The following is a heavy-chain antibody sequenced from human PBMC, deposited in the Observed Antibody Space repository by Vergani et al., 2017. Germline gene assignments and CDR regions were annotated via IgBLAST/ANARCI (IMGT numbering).Heavy chain of an antibody. CDR2: VHYSGST. Sequence: VHLLESGGGLRQPGGSLKLSCAASGFTFSTYAMTWVRQAPGKGLEWIASVHYSGSTYYYPALQSRVTISVDTSKNQFSLRVYSVTAADTAMYYCAVHKDIWGLAWGQGTLVTVSS. CDR3: AVHKDIWGLA. D-gene: IGHD3-16*01. CDR1: GFTFSTYA. J-gene: IGHJ5*02. V-gene: IGHV4-59*05.